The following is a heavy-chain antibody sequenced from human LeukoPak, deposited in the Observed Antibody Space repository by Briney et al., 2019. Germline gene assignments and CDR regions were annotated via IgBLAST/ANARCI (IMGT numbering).Heavy chain of an antibody. CDR2: IYYSGST. CDR3: ARSYYDFWSGYFPFSYHGPEYYYYMDV. CDR1: GGSISSHY. Sequence: PSETLSLTCTVSGGSISSHYWSWIRQPPGKGLEWVGDIYYSGSTNYNPSLKSRVSRSVDTSKNQFSLKLSSVTAADTAVYYCARSYYDFWSGYFPFSYHGPEYYYYMDVWDKGTTVTVSS. D-gene: IGHD3-3*01. V-gene: IGHV4-59*11. J-gene: IGHJ6*03.